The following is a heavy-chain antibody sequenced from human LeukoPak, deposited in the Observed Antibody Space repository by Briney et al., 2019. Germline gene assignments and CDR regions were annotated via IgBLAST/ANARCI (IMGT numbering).Heavy chain of an antibody. CDR1: GFTFSSYS. CDR2: ISSSSSYI. CDR3: ARDHIYSSSSQGYDY. D-gene: IGHD6-6*01. V-gene: IGHV3-21*01. J-gene: IGHJ4*02. Sequence: GGSLRLSCAASGFTFSSYSMNWVRQAPGKGLEWVSSISSSSSYIYYADLVKGRFTISRDNAKNSLYLQMNSLRAEDTAVYYCARDHIYSSSSQGYDYWGQGTLVTVSS.